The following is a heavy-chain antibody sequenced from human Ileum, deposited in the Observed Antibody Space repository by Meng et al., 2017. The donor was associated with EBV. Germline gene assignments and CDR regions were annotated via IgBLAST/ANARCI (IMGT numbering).Heavy chain of an antibody. CDR2: IRPDGSGA. CDR3: ARADPLTAAAN. J-gene: IGHJ4*02. CDR1: GFAFSNYW. Sequence: VRLVGSGGGLVQPGGSLRLSCGASGFAFSNYWMHWVRQAPGKGLVWVSRIRPDGSGANYADFVEGRFTISRDNAKNTLFLQMNSLRAEDTAVYYCARADPLTAAANWGQGTLVTVSS. V-gene: IGHV3-74*01. D-gene: IGHD6-13*01.